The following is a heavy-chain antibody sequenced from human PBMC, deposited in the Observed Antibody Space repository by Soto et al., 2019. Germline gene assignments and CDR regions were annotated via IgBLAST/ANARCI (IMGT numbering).Heavy chain of an antibody. V-gene: IGHV3-23*01. CDR3: AKDDHYDFWSGSWFDP. CDR2: ISGSGGST. J-gene: IGHJ5*02. D-gene: IGHD3-3*01. Sequence: GGSLRLSCAASGFTFSSYAMIWVRQAPGKGLEWVSAISGSGGSTYYADSVKGRFTISRDNSKNTLYLQMNSLRAEDTAVYYCAKDDHYDFWSGSWFDPWGQGTLVTVSS. CDR1: GFTFSSYA.